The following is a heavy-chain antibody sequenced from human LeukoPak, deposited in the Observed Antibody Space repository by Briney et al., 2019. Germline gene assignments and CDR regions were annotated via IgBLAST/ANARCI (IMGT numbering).Heavy chain of an antibody. CDR3: ARMPDILTGLDS. Sequence: PSETLSLTCTVSGGSLSNYYWNWIRQPPGKGLEWIAYIYYSGSTNYNPSLKSRVTISLDTSKNQFSLKLSSVTTADTAVYYCARMPDILTGLDSWGQGTLVTVSS. J-gene: IGHJ4*02. CDR2: IYYSGST. V-gene: IGHV4-59*01. D-gene: IGHD3-9*01. CDR1: GGSLSNYY.